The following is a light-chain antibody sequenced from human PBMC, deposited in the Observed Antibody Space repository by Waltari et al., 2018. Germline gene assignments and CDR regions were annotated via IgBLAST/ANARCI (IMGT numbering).Light chain of an antibody. CDR2: GAS. CDR1: QSVDSSY. V-gene: IGKV3-20*01. J-gene: IGKJ2*01. CDR3: QQYGSSPHT. Sequence: EIVLTQSPGTLSLSPGERATLSCRASQSVDSSYLAWYQQKPGQAPRLLIYGASSRATGIPDRFSGTGSGTDFTLTISRLEPEDFAVYYCQQYGSSPHTFGRGTKVEIK.